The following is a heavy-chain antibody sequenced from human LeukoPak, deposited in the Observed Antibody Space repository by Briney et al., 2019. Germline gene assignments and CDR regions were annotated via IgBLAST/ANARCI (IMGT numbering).Heavy chain of an antibody. Sequence: SQTLSLTCTVSGDSISSGGYYWSWIRQPPGKGLEWIGNIYQSGSTYYNPSLKSRVTISVDRSKNQFSLKLSSVTAADTAVYYCARGDNWFDPWGQGTLVTVSS. CDR1: GDSISSGGYY. CDR2: IYQSGST. J-gene: IGHJ5*02. CDR3: ARGDNWFDP. V-gene: IGHV4-30-2*01.